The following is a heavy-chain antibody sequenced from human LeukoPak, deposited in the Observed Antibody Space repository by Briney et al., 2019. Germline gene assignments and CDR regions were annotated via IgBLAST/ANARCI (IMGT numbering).Heavy chain of an antibody. CDR3: ARGPICSTTSCHDEDYYFYYMDV. CDR1: GYTFNNYD. Sequence: VASVKVSCTASGYTFNNYDINWVRQATGQGLEWMAWINPKGGNTDYAQKFQGRVTMTRNTSISTAYMELSSLTSGDTAVYYCARGPICSTTSCHDEDYYFYYMDVWGKGTTVTISS. CDR2: INPKGGNT. V-gene: IGHV1-8*01. J-gene: IGHJ6*03. D-gene: IGHD2-2*01.